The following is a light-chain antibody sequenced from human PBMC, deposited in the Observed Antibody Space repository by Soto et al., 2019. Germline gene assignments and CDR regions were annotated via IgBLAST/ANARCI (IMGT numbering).Light chain of an antibody. V-gene: IGLV2-14*01. CDR1: SSDVGTYNY. J-gene: IGLJ1*01. Sequence: QSVLAQPASVSGSPGQSITISCTGTSSDVGTYNYASWYQQHPGKAPKLIIHEVNNRPSGVSDRFSGSKSGNTASLTISGLQSDEQADYYCNSYKSTSTYVFGTATKVTV. CDR2: EVN. CDR3: NSYKSTSTYV.